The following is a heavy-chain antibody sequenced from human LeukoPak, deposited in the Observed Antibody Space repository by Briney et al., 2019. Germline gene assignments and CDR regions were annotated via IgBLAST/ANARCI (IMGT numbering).Heavy chain of an antibody. V-gene: IGHV3-48*04. D-gene: IGHD3-10*01. J-gene: IGHJ4*02. CDR1: GFIFSHYW. CDR3: ARWGFAVRGVIRPYYFDY. Sequence: PGGSLRLSCGGSGFIFSHYWMRWPRQARGKAAEGVSYISSSSSTIYYASSVKGRFTISRDNAKISLYLQMNSLRAEDTAVYYGARWGFAVRGVIRPYYFDYWGQGTLVTVSS. CDR2: ISSSSSTI.